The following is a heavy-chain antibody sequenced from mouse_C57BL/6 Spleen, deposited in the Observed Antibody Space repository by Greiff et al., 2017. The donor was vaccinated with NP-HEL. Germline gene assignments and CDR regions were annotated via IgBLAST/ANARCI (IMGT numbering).Heavy chain of an antibody. Sequence: QVHVKQSGAELARPGASVKLSCKASGYTFTSYGISWVKQRTGQGLEWIGEIYPRSGNTYYNEKFKGKATLTADKSSSTAYMELRSLTSEDSAVYFCARIGSTMITTRSFDYWGQGTTLTVSS. CDR3: ARIGSTMITTRSFDY. CDR1: GYTFTSYG. J-gene: IGHJ2*01. CDR2: IYPRSGNT. V-gene: IGHV1-81*01. D-gene: IGHD2-4*01.